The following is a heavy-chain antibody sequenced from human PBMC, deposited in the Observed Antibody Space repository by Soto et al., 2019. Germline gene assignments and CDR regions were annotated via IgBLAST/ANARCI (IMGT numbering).Heavy chain of an antibody. CDR2: ISHDGQNQ. Sequence: QVQPVESGGGVVPPGRSLKLSCIASGFAFGSHGMHWVRQVSGKGLEWVAVISHDGQNQYYRESVKGRLTISRDNSKNSLFLEVHSLRVEDTAVYYCARERADIVVAPVATSGMDVWGQGTAVTVSS. V-gene: IGHV3-30*03. CDR3: ARERADIVVAPVATSGMDV. CDR1: GFAFGSHG. J-gene: IGHJ6*02. D-gene: IGHD2-2*01.